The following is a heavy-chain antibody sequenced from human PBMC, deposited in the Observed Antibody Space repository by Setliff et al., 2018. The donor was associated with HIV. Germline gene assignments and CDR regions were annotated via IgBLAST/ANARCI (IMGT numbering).Heavy chain of an antibody. J-gene: IGHJ5*02. CDR1: GYTFTGYY. CDR2: INLNTGNT. V-gene: IGHV1-2*02. D-gene: IGHD3-22*01. CDR3: ARGRTYDSSGYIGNWFDP. Sequence: ASVKVSCKASGYTFTGYYMHWVRQAPGQGLEWMGCINLNTGNTNYAQKFHGRVIVTRETSINTAYVELRSLRLDDTAVYFCARGRTYDSSGYIGNWFDPWGQGTLVTVSS.